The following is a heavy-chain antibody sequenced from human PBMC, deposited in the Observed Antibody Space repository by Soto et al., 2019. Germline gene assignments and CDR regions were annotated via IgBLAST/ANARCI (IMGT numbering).Heavy chain of an antibody. J-gene: IGHJ5*02. CDR2: IIPIFGTA. V-gene: IGHV1-69*13. Sequence: SVKVSCKASGGTFSSYAISWVRQAPGQGLEWMGGIIPIFGTANYAQKFQGRVTITADESTSTAYMELSSLRSEDTAVYYCARGSMIFGVVHNWFDPWGQGTLVTVSS. D-gene: IGHD3-3*01. CDR1: GGTFSSYA. CDR3: ARGSMIFGVVHNWFDP.